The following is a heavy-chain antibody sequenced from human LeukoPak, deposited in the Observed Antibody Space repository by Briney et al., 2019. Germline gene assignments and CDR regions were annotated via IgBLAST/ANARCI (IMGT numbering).Heavy chain of an antibody. CDR1: GGSISSSSYY. V-gene: IGHV4-61*01. J-gene: IGHJ3*02. CDR3: ARDYYEKDAFDI. Sequence: SETLFLTCTVSGGSISSSSYYWGWIRQPPGKGLEWIGYIYYSGSTNYNPSLKSRVTISVDTSKNQFSLKLSSVTAADAAVYYCARDYYEKDAFDIWGQGTMVTVSS. D-gene: IGHD3-22*01. CDR2: IYYSGST.